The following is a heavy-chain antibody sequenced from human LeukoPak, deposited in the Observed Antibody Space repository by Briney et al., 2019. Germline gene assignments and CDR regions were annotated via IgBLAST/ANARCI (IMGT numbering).Heavy chain of an antibody. CDR3: ARGDIAAAGTSTPADY. D-gene: IGHD6-13*01. J-gene: IGHJ4*02. CDR2: IIPIFGTA. V-gene: IGHV1-69*01. CDR1: GGTFGSYA. Sequence: GSSVKVSCKASGGTFGSYAISWVRQAPGQGLEWMGGIIPIFGTANYAQKFQGRVTITADESTSTAYMELSSLRSEDTAVYYCARGDIAAAGTSTPADYWGQGTLVTVSS.